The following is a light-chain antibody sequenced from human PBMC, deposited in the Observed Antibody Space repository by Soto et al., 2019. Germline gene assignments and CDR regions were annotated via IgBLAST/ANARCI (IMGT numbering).Light chain of an antibody. CDR3: NSNRNGSHPYV. CDR1: SSDVGGYNY. V-gene: IGLV2-14*01. Sequence: QSALTQPASVSGSPGQTITISCTGTSSDVGGYNYVSWYQQHPGKSPKLMIYEINNRPSGVSNRFSGSKSGNTPSLTISGLQPQDEVDYPCNSNRNGSHPYVFGAGTKVTVL. J-gene: IGLJ1*01. CDR2: EIN.